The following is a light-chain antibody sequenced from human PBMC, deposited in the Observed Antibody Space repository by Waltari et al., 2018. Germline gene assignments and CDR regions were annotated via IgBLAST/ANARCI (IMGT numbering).Light chain of an antibody. CDR3: QHYYNYPWT. J-gene: IGKJ1*01. CDR2: AAS. CDR1: QGISSY. V-gene: IGKV1-8*01. Sequence: AIRMTQSPSSFSASTGDRVTITCRASQGISSYLAWYQQKPGQAPKLLIYAASTLQSGVPSRFSGSGSGTDFTLTISCLQSEDFATYFCQHYYNYPWTLGQGTKVEIK.